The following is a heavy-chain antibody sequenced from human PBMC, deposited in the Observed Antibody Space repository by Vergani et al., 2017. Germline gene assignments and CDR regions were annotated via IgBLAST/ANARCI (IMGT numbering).Heavy chain of an antibody. Sequence: QVQLVESGGGVVQPGRSLRLSCAASGFTFSSYGMHWVRQAPGKGLEWVAVISYDGSNKYYADSVKGRFTISRDNSKNTLYLQMNSLRAEDTAVYYCAKEGGLVLWFGESXFDYWGQGTLVTVSS. CDR1: GFTFSSYG. CDR3: AKEGGLVLWFGESXFDY. V-gene: IGHV3-30*18. J-gene: IGHJ4*02. CDR2: ISYDGSNK. D-gene: IGHD3-10*01.